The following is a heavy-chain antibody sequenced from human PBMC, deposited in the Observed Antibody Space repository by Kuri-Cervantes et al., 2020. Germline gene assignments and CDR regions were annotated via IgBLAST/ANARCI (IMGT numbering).Heavy chain of an antibody. CDR1: GYTFTSYY. CDR2: INPSGGST. Sequence: GGSLRLSCKASGYTFTSYYMHWVRQAPGQGLEWMGIINPSGGSTSYAQKFQGRVTMTRDTSISTAYMELSRLRSDDTAVYYCASHVPATAPWGQGTLVTVSS. D-gene: IGHD2-2*01. V-gene: IGHV1-46*01. J-gene: IGHJ5*02. CDR3: ASHVPATAP.